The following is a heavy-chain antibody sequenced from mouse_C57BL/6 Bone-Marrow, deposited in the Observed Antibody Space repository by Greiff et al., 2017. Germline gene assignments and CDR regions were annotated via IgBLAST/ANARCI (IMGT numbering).Heavy chain of an antibody. V-gene: IGHV10-3*01. CDR2: IRSKSSNYAT. J-gene: IGHJ3*01. CDR3: VGDDDGYDWGLAWFAY. Sequence: EVHLVESGGGLVQPKGSLKLSCAASGFTFNTYAMHWVRQAPGKGLEWVARIRSKSSNYATYYADSVKDRFTISRDDSQSMTYLQMHNLKTENTATYYCVGDDDGYDWGLAWFAYWGQGTLVTVSA. D-gene: IGHD2-2*01. CDR1: GFTFNTYA.